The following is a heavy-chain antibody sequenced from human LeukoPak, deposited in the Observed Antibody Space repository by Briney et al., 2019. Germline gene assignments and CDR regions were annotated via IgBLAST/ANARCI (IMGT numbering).Heavy chain of an antibody. CDR1: GGPISSSSYY. V-gene: IGHV4-39*07. D-gene: IGHD6-19*01. Sequence: PSETLSLTCTVSGGPISSSSYYWGWIRQPPGKGLEWIGSIYYSGSTYYNPSLKSRVTISVDTSKNQFSLQLSSVTAADTAVYYCARRNRRGIAVAGAFDYWGQGTLVTVSS. CDR3: ARRNRRGIAVAGAFDY. CDR2: IYYSGST. J-gene: IGHJ4*02.